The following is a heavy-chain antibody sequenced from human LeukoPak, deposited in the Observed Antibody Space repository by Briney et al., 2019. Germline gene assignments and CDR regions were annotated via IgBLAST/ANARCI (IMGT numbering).Heavy chain of an antibody. V-gene: IGHV1-2*06. CDR2: INPNSGGT. J-gene: IGHJ3*02. CDR3: AKEVDTAMVFPFDI. CDR1: GYTFTRYY. Sequence: ASVKVSCKASGYTFTRYYMHWVRQAPGQGLECMGRINPNSGGTNYAQKFQGRVTMTRDTSISTAYMELSRLRSDDTAVYYCAKEVDTAMVFPFDIWGQGTMVTVSS. D-gene: IGHD5-18*01.